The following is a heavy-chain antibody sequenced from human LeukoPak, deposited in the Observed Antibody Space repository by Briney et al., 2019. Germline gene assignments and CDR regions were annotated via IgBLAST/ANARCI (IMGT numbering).Heavy chain of an antibody. CDR2: IKQDESEK. V-gene: IGHV3-7*01. D-gene: IGHD3-3*01. CDR3: ARDQVYAFWSGRFDYYYYYMDV. J-gene: IGHJ6*03. Sequence: QPGGSLRLFCAASGFTFSSYWMSWVRQAPGKGLEWVANIKQDESEKYYVDSVKGRFTISRDNAKNSLYLQMNSLRAEDTAVYYCARDQVYAFWSGRFDYYYYYMDVWGKGTTVTVSS. CDR1: GFTFSSYW.